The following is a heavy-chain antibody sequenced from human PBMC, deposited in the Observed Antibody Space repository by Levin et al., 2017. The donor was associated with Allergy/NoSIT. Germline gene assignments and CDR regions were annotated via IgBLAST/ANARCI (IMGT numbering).Heavy chain of an antibody. CDR3: ATSLAPGGY. D-gene: IGHD6-13*01. CDR1: GASISSSHW. Sequence: SETLSLTCAVSGASISSSHWWSWVRQPPGKGLEWIGEIYHSGITNFNPSLNSRVTISVDKSKSQFSLNLTSVTVADTAVYYCATSLAPGGYWGQGTLVTVSS. CDR2: IYHSGIT. V-gene: IGHV4-4*02. J-gene: IGHJ4*02.